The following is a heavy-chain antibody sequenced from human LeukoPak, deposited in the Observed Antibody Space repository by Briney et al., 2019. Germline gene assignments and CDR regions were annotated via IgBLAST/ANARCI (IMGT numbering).Heavy chain of an antibody. J-gene: IGHJ4*02. D-gene: IGHD1-26*01. CDR2: ISGSGRST. V-gene: IGHV3-23*01. CDR3: AKSIVNSGTYIPFDY. CDR1: GFTYSNYA. Sequence: GGSLRLPCAASGFTYSNYAMNWVRQAPGKGLEWVSVISGSGRSTYYADSVKGRFTISRDKSKNSLYLQMNSLRVEDTAIYYCAKSIVNSGTYIPFDYWGQGTLVTVSS.